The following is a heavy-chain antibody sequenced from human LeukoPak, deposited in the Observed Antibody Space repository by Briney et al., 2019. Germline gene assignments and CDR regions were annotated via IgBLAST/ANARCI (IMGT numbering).Heavy chain of an antibody. V-gene: IGHV1-69*05. Sequence: GASVKVSCXASGGTFSSYAISWVRQARGQGLEWMGGIIPIFGTANYAQKFQGRVTITTDESTSTAYMELSSLRSEDTAVYYCARGVVGTYYYDSPTEGTYYFDYWGQGTLVTVSS. CDR2: IIPIFGTA. CDR3: ARGVVGTYYYDSPTEGTYYFDY. CDR1: GGTFSSYA. J-gene: IGHJ4*02. D-gene: IGHD3-22*01.